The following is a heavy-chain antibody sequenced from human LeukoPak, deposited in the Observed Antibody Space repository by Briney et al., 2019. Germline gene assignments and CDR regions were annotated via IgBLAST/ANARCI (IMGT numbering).Heavy chain of an antibody. CDR1: GFTFSTYD. CDR3: ARTHIPQYDFWTASI. V-gene: IGHV3-21*01. CDR2: ISSISTYR. Sequence: GGSLRLSCEASGFTFSTYDMIWVRQAPGKGPEWVSSISSISTYRHYADAVKGRFTISRDNTKNSLYLQMDSLRVEDTAVYYCARTHIPQYDFWTASIWGQGTLVAVSS. D-gene: IGHD3-3*01. J-gene: IGHJ4*02.